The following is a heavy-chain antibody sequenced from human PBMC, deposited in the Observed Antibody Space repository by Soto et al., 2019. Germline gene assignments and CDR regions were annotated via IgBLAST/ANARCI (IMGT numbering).Heavy chain of an antibody. V-gene: IGHV1-18*01. CDR1: GYTFTSYG. CDR3: ARGGGREPLAF. D-gene: IGHD1-26*01. J-gene: IGHJ1*01. Sequence: QVKLVQSGAEVKKPGASVKVSCKASGYTFTSYGISGVRQAPGQGLEWMGWISAYNVNTNYAPKPQGRVTMTTDTSTSTANMELSSLSSDDTAVYYCARGGGREPLAFWGQGTLVTVSS. CDR2: ISAYNVNT.